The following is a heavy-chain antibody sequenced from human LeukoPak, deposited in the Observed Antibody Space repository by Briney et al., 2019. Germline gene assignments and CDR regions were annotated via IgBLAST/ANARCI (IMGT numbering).Heavy chain of an antibody. D-gene: IGHD3-16*01. V-gene: IGHV5-51*01. CDR2: IYPVDSDT. J-gene: IGHJ3*02. CDR3: ASGARFRNTFDI. Sequence: IIYPVDSDTRYSPSFQGQVTISVDKSISTAFLQWSSLKASDTAFYYCASGARFRNTFDIWGQGTMVTVSS.